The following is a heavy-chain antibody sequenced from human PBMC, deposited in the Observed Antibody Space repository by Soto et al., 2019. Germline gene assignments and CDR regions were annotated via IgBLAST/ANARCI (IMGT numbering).Heavy chain of an antibody. Sequence: ASVKVSCKASGYTFTSYGISWVRQAPGQGLEWMGWISAYNGNTNYAQKLQGRVTMTTDTSTSTAYMELRSLRSDDTAVYYCARSDRGYSYVVYGMDVWGQGTTVTVSS. V-gene: IGHV1-18*01. CDR3: ARSDRGYSYVVYGMDV. D-gene: IGHD5-18*01. J-gene: IGHJ6*02. CDR1: GYTFTSYG. CDR2: ISAYNGNT.